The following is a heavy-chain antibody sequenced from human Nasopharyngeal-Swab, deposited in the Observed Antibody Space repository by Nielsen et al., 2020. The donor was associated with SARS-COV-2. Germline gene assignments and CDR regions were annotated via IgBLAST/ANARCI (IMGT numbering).Heavy chain of an antibody. D-gene: IGHD3-9*01. Sequence: GESLKISCAASGFTFSSYSMNWVRQAPGKGLEWVSSISSSSYIYYADSVKGRFTISRDNAKNSLYLQMNSLRAEDTAVYYCARDPYYDILTGYYTNWGQGTLVTVSS. CDR2: ISSSSYI. V-gene: IGHV3-21*01. CDR1: GFTFSSYS. J-gene: IGHJ4*02. CDR3: ARDPYYDILTGYYTN.